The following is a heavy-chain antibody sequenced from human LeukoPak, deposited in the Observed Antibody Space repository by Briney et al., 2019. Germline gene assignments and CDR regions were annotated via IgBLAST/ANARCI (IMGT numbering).Heavy chain of an antibody. CDR2: IYTSGNT. V-gene: IGHV4-4*07. Sequence: SETLSLTCPVSGGSISRYYWGWIRQPAGKGLEWIGRIYTSGNTKYNPSLKSRVTMSIDTSKNQFSLKLSSVTAADTAVYYCARGAETTSFDSWGQGTLVTVSS. J-gene: IGHJ4*02. CDR3: ARGAETTSFDS. CDR1: GGSISRYY. D-gene: IGHD1-7*01.